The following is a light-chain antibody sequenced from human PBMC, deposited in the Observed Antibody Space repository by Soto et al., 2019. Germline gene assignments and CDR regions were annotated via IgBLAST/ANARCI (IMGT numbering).Light chain of an antibody. Sequence: HLVLTQSSSASASLGSSVKLTCTLSSGHSSYIIAWHQQQPGKAPRYLMKLEGSGSYNKGSGVPDRFSGSSSGADRYLTISNLQSEDEADYYCETWDSNFVVFGGGTKLTVL. J-gene: IGLJ2*01. V-gene: IGLV4-60*03. CDR1: SGHSSYI. CDR2: LEGSGSY. CDR3: ETWDSNFVV.